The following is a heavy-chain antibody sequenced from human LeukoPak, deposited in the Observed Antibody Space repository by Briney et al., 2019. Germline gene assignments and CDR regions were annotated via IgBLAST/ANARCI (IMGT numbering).Heavy chain of an antibody. D-gene: IGHD6-13*01. CDR1: GFTFTTYA. J-gene: IGHJ4*02. CDR3: AKSFGPVIAAAGTGAD. V-gene: IGHV3-23*01. CDR2: ITGSGGST. Sequence: GGSLRLSCGASGFTFTTYAMTWVRQAPGKGLEWVSSITGSGGSTYYGDSVKGRFTISRDNSKNTLYLQMNSLRAEDTAVYYCAKSFGPVIAAAGTGADWGQGTLVTVSS.